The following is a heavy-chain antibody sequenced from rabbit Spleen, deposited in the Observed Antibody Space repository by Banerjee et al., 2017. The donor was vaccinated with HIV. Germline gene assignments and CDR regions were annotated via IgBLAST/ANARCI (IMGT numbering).Heavy chain of an antibody. CDR3: GRSSDAGYAGYGYGFNL. D-gene: IGHD7-1*01. Sequence: QEQLEESGGDLVKPEGSLTLTCTASGFSFSSSYWMCWVRQAPGKGLEWIGCIYTGSGNTYYASWVNGRFTISKTSSTTVTLQMTSLTAADTATYFCGRSSDAGYAGYGYGFNLWGQGTLVTVS. J-gene: IGHJ4*01. CDR2: IYTGSGNT. V-gene: IGHV1S45*01. CDR1: GFSFSSSYW.